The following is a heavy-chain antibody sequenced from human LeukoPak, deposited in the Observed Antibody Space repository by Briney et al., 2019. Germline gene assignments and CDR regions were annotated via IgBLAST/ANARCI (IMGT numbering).Heavy chain of an antibody. V-gene: IGHV3-23*01. Sequence: PGGSLRLSCAASEXTFSSYAMQWVRQAPGKGLEWVSGISASGGSTYYADSVKGRFTISRDNSKNTLYLQMNSLRAEDTAIYYCAKYVSAKGPPYGLDVWGQGTTVTVSS. D-gene: IGHD2/OR15-2a*01. CDR1: EXTFSSYA. CDR3: AKYVSAKGPPYGLDV. CDR2: ISASGGST. J-gene: IGHJ6*02.